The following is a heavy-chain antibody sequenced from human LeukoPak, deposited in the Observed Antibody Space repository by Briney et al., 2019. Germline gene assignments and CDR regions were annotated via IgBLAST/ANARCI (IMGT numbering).Heavy chain of an antibody. J-gene: IGHJ5*02. Sequence: SETLSLTCAVYGGSFSGYYWSWIRQPPGKGLEWIGEISHSGSTNYNPSLKSRVTISVDTSKNQFSLKLSSVTAADTAVYYCARPRYCSSTSCPRRYNWFDPWGQGTLVTVSS. D-gene: IGHD2-2*01. CDR3: ARPRYCSSTSCPRRYNWFDP. CDR2: ISHSGST. V-gene: IGHV4-34*01. CDR1: GGSFSGYY.